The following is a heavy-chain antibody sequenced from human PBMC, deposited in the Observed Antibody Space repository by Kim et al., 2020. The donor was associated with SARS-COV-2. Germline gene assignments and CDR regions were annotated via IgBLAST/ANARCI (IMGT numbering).Heavy chain of an antibody. V-gene: IGHV3-74*01. CDR1: GFTFSSFW. CDR2: INTDGSST. D-gene: IGHD5-18*01. CDR3: ARQFRYGLDS. J-gene: IGHJ4*02. Sequence: GGSLRLSCAASGFTFSSFWMHWVRQVPGKGLMWVSHINTDGSSTSYADSVKGRFTISRDNAKNTLYLQVNSLRAEDTAVYYCARQFRYGLDSWGQGTLVTVSS.